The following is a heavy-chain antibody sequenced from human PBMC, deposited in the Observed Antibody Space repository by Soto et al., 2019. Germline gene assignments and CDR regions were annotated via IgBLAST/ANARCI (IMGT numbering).Heavy chain of an antibody. Sequence: GGSLRLSCAASGFTFSSYAMSWVRQAPGKGLEWVSAISGSGGSTYYADSVKDRFTISRDNSKNTLYLQMNSLRAEDTAVYYCAKEGRRGGGYYYYYMDVWGKGTTVTVSS. CDR2: ISGSGGST. CDR3: AKEGRRGGGYYYYYMDV. J-gene: IGHJ6*03. V-gene: IGHV3-23*01. D-gene: IGHD3-10*01. CDR1: GFTFSSYA.